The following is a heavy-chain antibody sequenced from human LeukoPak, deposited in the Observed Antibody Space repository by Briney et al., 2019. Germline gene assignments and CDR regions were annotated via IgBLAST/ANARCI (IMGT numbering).Heavy chain of an antibody. V-gene: IGHV3-23*01. CDR2: ISGSGGNT. CDR3: ARDKAPYYFDY. CDR1: GFSFTIYA. J-gene: IGHJ4*02. Sequence: PGGSLRLSCAASGFSFTIYAISWVRQAPGKGPEWVSAISGSGGNTFYADFVKGRFTISRDNSKNTLYLQMNSLRAEDTAVYYCARDKAPYYFDYWGQGTLVTVSS.